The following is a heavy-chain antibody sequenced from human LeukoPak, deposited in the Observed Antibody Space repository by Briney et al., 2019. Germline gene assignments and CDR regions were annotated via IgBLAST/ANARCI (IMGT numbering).Heavy chain of an antibody. J-gene: IGHJ6*04. V-gene: IGHV3-7*03. CDR2: IKEDRSQK. Sequence: PGGSLRLSCAASGFTFSSYWMHWVRRAPGKGLEWVANIKEDRSQKYFVDSVKGRFTISRDNAKNSLYLQMNSLRAEDTAVYYCARESRRITMVRGLDMDVWGKGTTVTVSS. CDR1: GFTFSSYW. CDR3: ARESRRITMVRGLDMDV. D-gene: IGHD3-10*01.